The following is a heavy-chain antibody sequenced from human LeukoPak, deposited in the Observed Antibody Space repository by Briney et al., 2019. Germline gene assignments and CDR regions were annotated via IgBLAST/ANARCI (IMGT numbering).Heavy chain of an antibody. D-gene: IGHD3-10*01. CDR2: ISSSGSTK. CDR3: ARVRMDYGPGSPADY. Sequence: SGGSLRLSCAASGFTFSDYYMSWIRQAPGKGLEWVSYISSSGSTKYYADSVKGRFTISRDNAKNSLYLQMNSLRAEDTAVYYCARVRMDYGPGSPADYWGQGTLVTVSS. J-gene: IGHJ4*02. CDR1: GFTFSDYY. V-gene: IGHV3-11*01.